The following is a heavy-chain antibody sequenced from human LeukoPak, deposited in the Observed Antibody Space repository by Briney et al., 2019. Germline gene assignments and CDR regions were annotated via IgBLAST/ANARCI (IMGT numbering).Heavy chain of an antibody. Sequence: GGSLRLSCAASGFTFSDYSMNWVRQAPGKGLEWVSVISSSSKYIYYADSVKGRLTISRDNAKNSLYLQMNSLRAEDTAVYYCARVSTAVSLAIDYWGQGTLVTVSS. CDR3: ARVSTAVSLAIDY. D-gene: IGHD6-13*01. J-gene: IGHJ4*02. CDR2: ISSSSKYI. CDR1: GFTFSDYS. V-gene: IGHV3-21*06.